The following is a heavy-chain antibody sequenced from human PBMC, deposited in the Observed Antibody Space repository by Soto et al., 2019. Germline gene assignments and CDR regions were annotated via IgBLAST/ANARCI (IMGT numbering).Heavy chain of an antibody. D-gene: IGHD3-3*01. CDR1: GFTFSDHY. CDR2: TRNKANSYTT. J-gene: IGHJ3*02. CDR3: ATSITDFWSGYYAFDI. V-gene: IGHV3-72*01. Sequence: GGSLRLSCAASGFTFSDHYMDWVRQAPGKGLEWVGRTRNKANSYTTEYAASVKGRFTISRDDSKNSLYLQMNSLKTDDTAVYYCATSITDFWSGYYAFDIWGQGTMVTVSS.